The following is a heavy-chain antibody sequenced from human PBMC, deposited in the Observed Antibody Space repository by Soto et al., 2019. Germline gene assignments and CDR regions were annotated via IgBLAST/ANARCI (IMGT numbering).Heavy chain of an antibody. V-gene: IGHV3-30*18. CDR3: ANEPMVRGVFFEYSY. CDR2: ISYDGSNK. Sequence: GGSLRLSCAASGFTFSSYGMHWVRQAPGKGLEWVAVISYDGSNKYYADSVKGRFTISRDNSKNTLYLQMNSLRAEDTAVYYCANEPMVRGVFFEYSYWGQGTLVTVSS. J-gene: IGHJ4*02. CDR1: GFTFSSYG. D-gene: IGHD3-10*01.